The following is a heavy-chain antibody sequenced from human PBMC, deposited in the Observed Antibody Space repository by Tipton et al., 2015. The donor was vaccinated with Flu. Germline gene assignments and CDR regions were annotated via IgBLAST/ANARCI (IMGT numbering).Heavy chain of an antibody. CDR3: ARGLKGATRDAFDI. J-gene: IGHJ3*02. Sequence: SGFTFSSYGMHWVRQAPGKGLEWVAVIWYDGSNKYYADSVKGRFTISRDNSKNTLYLQMNSLRAEDTAVYYCARGLKGATRDAFDIWGQGTMVTVSS. D-gene: IGHD1-26*01. CDR2: IWYDGSNK. V-gene: IGHV3-33*01. CDR1: GFTFSSYG.